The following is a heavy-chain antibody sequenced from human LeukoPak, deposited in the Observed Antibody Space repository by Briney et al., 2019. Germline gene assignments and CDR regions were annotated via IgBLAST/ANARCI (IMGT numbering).Heavy chain of an antibody. V-gene: IGHV4-59*12. Sequence: SETLSLTCTVSGGSIGSYYWSWIRQPPGKGLEWIGHIYDTAYTDYNPSVKGRVTISVDTSKNQFSLKLSSVTAADTAVYYCARVHPLYGMDVWGQGTTVTVSS. CDR3: ARVHPLYGMDV. CDR2: IYDTAYT. J-gene: IGHJ6*02. CDR1: GGSIGSYY.